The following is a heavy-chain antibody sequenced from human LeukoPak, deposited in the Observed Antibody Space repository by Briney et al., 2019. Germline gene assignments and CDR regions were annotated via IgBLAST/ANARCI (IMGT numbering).Heavy chain of an antibody. CDR1: GFDFNVQT. CDR2: IKQDGSEK. CDR3: ARWQPGFDP. J-gene: IGHJ5*02. Sequence: GGSLRLSCAASGFDFNVQTMSWVRQAPGKGLEWVANIKQDGSEKYYVDSVEGRFAISRDNAQNSLYLQMNSLRVEDTAMYYCARWQPGFDPWGQGTLVTVS. D-gene: IGHD6-13*01. V-gene: IGHV3-7*01.